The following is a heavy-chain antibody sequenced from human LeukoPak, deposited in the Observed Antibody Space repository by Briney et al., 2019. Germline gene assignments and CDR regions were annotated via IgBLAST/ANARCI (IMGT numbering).Heavy chain of an antibody. D-gene: IGHD1-26*01. CDR1: GYTFTGYY. V-gene: IGHV1-2*02. J-gene: IGHJ4*02. CDR3: ARSRASVGTSTYSHY. CDR2: INPNSGGT. Sequence: ASVKVSCKASGYTFTGYYMHWVRQAPGQGLEWMGWINPNSGGTNYAQKFQDRVTMTRDTSISTAYMELSRLTSDDTAVYYCARSRASVGTSTYSHYWGQGTLVTVSS.